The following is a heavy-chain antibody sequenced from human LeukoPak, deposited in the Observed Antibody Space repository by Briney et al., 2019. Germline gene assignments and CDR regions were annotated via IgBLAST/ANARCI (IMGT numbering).Heavy chain of an antibody. Sequence: GESLRLSCAASGFTFTSYTMNWVRQAPGKGLEWVSSVSSGSTYIYYADSVKGRFTISRDNATTSLSLQMNSLRAEDTAVYFCARRGLGNTFYYMDVWGKGTTVTVSS. J-gene: IGHJ6*03. CDR3: ARRGLGNTFYYMDV. CDR1: GFTFTSYT. CDR2: VSSGSTYI. V-gene: IGHV3-21*01. D-gene: IGHD1/OR15-1a*01.